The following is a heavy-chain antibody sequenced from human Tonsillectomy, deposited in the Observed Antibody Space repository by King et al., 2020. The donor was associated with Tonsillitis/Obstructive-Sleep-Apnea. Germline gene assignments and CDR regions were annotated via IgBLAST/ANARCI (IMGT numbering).Heavy chain of an antibody. J-gene: IGHJ4*02. CDR1: GGSISSYY. CDR2: IYYSGST. D-gene: IGHD3-10*01. Sequence: VQLQESGPGPVKPSETLSLTCTVSGGSISSYYWSWIRQPPGKGLEWIGYIYYSGSTNYNPSLKSRVTISVDTSKNQFSLKLSSVTAADTAVYYCARGVKGLWFGELLSYDYWGQGTLVTVSS. V-gene: IGHV4-59*01. CDR3: ARGVKGLWFGELLSYDY.